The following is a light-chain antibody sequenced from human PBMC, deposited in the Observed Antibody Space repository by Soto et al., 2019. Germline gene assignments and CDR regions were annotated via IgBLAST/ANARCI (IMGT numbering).Light chain of an antibody. Sequence: EIVLTQSPGTLSLSPGERATLSCKASQSVARNFLAWYQRKPGQAPRLLIHGASTRATDIPYRFSGSGSGTDFTLTISRLEPEDCAVYYCQQYSFVPLTFGQGTKVELK. CDR1: QSVARNF. CDR3: QQYSFVPLT. J-gene: IGKJ1*01. V-gene: IGKV3-20*01. CDR2: GAS.